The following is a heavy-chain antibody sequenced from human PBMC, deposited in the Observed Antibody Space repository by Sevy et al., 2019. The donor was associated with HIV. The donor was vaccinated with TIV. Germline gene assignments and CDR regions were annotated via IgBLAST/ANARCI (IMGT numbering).Heavy chain of an antibody. CDR1: GFTFDDYA. V-gene: IGHV3-9*01. Sequence: GGSLRLSCAASGFTFDDYAMHWVRQAPGKGLEWVSGISWNSGSIDYADSVKGRFTISRDNAKNSLYLQMKSLRADDTDLYYCARDRDDGYCTNGVCFNFDNWGQGTLVTVSS. CDR3: ARDRDDGYCTNGVCFNFDN. CDR2: ISWNSGSI. J-gene: IGHJ4*01. D-gene: IGHD2-8*01.